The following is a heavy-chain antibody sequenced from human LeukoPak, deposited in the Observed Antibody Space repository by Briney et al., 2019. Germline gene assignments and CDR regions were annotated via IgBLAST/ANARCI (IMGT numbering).Heavy chain of an antibody. Sequence: SETLSLTCSVSGDSISSSGYYWGWIRQPPGKGLEWIGSMYYGENTYYNASLKSRVTISVDTSKNLFSLKLNSVTAADTGVYYCARSKNGKCDYWGQGTLVTVSS. V-gene: IGHV4-39*07. CDR2: MYYGENT. J-gene: IGHJ4*02. CDR1: GDSISSSGYY. D-gene: IGHD1-26*01. CDR3: ARSKNGKCDY.